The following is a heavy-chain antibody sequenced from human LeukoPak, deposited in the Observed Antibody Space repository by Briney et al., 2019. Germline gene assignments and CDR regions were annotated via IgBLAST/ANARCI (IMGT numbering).Heavy chain of an antibody. Sequence: SLRLSCAASGSTFDDYAMHWVRQAPGKGLEWVSGISWNSGNIGYADSVKGRFTISRDNAKNSLFLQMNSLRAEDTALYFCAKDKSPYNWNAFDIWGRGTMVTVSS. CDR3: AKDKSPYNWNAFDI. CDR1: GSTFDDYA. V-gene: IGHV3-9*01. CDR2: ISWNSGNI. D-gene: IGHD1-20*01. J-gene: IGHJ3*02.